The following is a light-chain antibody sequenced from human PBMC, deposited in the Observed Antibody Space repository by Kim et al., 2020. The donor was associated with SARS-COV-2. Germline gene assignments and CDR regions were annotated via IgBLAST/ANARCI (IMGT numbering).Light chain of an antibody. V-gene: IGKV3-20*01. J-gene: IGKJ1*01. CDR1: QSVTSSY. CDR2: GAS. Sequence: EIVLTQSPGTLSLSPGERATLSCRASQSVTSSYLAWYQQKPGQPPRLLIYGASNRATGIPDRFSGSGSGTDFTLTISRLESEDLAVYYCQQYGTSRRTLGQGTKVDIK. CDR3: QQYGTSRRT.